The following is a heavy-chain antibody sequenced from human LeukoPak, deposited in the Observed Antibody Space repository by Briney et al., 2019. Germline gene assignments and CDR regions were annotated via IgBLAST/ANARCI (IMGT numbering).Heavy chain of an antibody. CDR2: ISYDGSNK. CDR3: ARDRGDGYNYFDY. Sequence: GGSLRLSCAASGFTFSSYAMHWVRQAPGKGLEWVAVISYDGSNKYYADSVKSRFTISRDNSKNTLYLQMNSLRAEDTAVYYCARDRGDGYNYFDYWGQGTLVTVSS. D-gene: IGHD5-24*01. J-gene: IGHJ4*02. CDR1: GFTFSSYA. V-gene: IGHV3-30-3*01.